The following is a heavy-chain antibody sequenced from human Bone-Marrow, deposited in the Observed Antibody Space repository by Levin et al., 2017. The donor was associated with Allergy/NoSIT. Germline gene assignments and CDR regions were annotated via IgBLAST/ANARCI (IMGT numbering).Heavy chain of an antibody. CDR3: VTYKDTSGWPRFDY. Sequence: AGGSLRLSCAASGFTFSNYWMSWVRQAPGKGLEWVANIKQDGSEKYYVDSVKGRFIISRDNAKNSLYLHMNSLKAEDTAVYSCVTYKDTSGWPRFDYWGLGTLVTVSS. CDR1: GFTFSNYW. CDR2: IKQDGSEK. V-gene: IGHV3-7*01. D-gene: IGHD6-19*01. J-gene: IGHJ4*02.